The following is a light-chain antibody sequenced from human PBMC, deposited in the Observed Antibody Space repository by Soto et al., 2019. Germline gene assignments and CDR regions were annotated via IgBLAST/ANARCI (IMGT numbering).Light chain of an antibody. Sequence: QSVLTQPASVSGSPGQSITISCTGTSTDVGGYNYVSWYQHHPGKAPKLMIYDVSYRPSGVSNRFSGSKSGNTASLTISGLQAEDEADYFCSSYSTTNTYVIFGGGTQLTVL. CDR1: STDVGGYNY. CDR2: DVS. CDR3: SSYSTTNTYVI. V-gene: IGLV2-14*03. J-gene: IGLJ2*01.